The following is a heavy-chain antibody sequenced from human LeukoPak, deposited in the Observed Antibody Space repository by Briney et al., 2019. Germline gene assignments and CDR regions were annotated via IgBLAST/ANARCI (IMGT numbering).Heavy chain of an antibody. CDR2: ISGSSGST. Sequence: GGSLRLSCAASGFTFSSYAMSWVRQAPGKGLEWVSAISGSSGSTYYADSVKGRFTISRDNSKNTLYLQMNSLRAEDTAVYYCAKDRYSSGWSVRAEYFQHWGQGTLVTVSS. D-gene: IGHD6-19*01. J-gene: IGHJ1*01. V-gene: IGHV3-23*01. CDR1: GFTFSSYA. CDR3: AKDRYSSGWSVRAEYFQH.